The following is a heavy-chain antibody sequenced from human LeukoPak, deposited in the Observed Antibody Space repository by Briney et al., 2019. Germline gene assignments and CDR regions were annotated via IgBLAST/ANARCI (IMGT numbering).Heavy chain of an antibody. CDR2: IYYSGST. J-gene: IGHJ4*02. CDR1: GGSVSSGSYY. CDR3: ARGDSSSPDY. V-gene: IGHV4-61*01. D-gene: IGHD6-13*01. Sequence: PSETLSLTCTVSGGSVSSGSYYWSWIRQPPGKGLEWIGYIYYSGSTNDNPSLKSRVTISVDTSKNQFSLKLSSVTAADTAVYYCARGDSSSPDYWGQGTLVTVSS.